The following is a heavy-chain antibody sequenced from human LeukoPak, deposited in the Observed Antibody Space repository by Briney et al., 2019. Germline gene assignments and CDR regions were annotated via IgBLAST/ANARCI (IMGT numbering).Heavy chain of an antibody. D-gene: IGHD6-19*01. CDR2: ISSSSSTI. V-gene: IGHV3-48*02. Sequence: PGGSLRLSCAASGFSFITYSMNWVRQAPGKGREWVAYISSSSSTIYFADSVKGRFTISRDNAKNSLYLEMNSLRDEDTAVYYCARSVIAVAGYDAFDIWGQGTVVTVSS. CDR1: GFSFITYS. CDR3: ARSVIAVAGYDAFDI. J-gene: IGHJ3*02.